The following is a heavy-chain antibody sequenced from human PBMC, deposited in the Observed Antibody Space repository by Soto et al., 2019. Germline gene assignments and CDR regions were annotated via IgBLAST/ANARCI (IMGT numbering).Heavy chain of an antibody. Sequence: EVQLVESGGGLVQPGGSLRLSCAASGFTVSSNYMSWVRQAPGKGLEWVSVIYSGGSTYYGDSVKGRFSISRDNSKNTRYLQMNSLRAEDTAVSYCPMTKYDSSGYYFGYWGQGTLVTVSS. D-gene: IGHD3-22*01. CDR2: IYSGGST. CDR1: GFTVSSNY. CDR3: PMTKYDSSGYYFGY. J-gene: IGHJ4*02. V-gene: IGHV3-66*01.